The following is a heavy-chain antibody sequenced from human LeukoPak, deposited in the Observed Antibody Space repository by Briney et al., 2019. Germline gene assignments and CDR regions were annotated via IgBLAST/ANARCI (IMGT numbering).Heavy chain of an antibody. J-gene: IGHJ3*02. CDR3: ARVSSPWSPRDAFDI. Sequence: SQTLSLTCALSGDSVSSNSATWNWIRQSPSRGLEWLERTYYKSKWYNDYAVSVKSRITINSDTSKNQFSLQLNSVTPEDTAVYYCARVSSPWSPRDAFDIWGQGTVVTVSS. V-gene: IGHV6-1*01. CDR1: GDSVSSNSAT. D-gene: IGHD1-26*01. CDR2: TYYKSKWYN.